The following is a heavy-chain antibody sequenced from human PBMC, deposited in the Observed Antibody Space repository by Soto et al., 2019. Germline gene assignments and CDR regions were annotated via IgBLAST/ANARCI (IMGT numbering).Heavy chain of an antibody. D-gene: IGHD2-15*01. J-gene: IGHJ5*02. CDR1: GGSFSGYY. CDR3: ARVSRRGIVVVVAAGGGPLYNWFDP. V-gene: IGHV4-34*01. CDR2: INHSGST. Sequence: TLSLTCAFYGGSFSGYYWSWIRQPPGKGLEWIGEINHSGSTNYNPSLKSRVTISVDTSKNQFSLKLSSVTAADTAVYYCARVSRRGIVVVVAAGGGPLYNWFDPWGQGTLVTVSS.